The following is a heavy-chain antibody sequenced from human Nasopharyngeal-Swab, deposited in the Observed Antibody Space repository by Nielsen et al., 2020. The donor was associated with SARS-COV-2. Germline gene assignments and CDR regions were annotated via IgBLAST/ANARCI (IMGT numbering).Heavy chain of an antibody. D-gene: IGHD2-2*01. Sequence: WIRPCPRKGLEWVSAISGSGGSTYYADSVKGRFTISRDNSKNTLYLQMNSLRAEDTAVYYCAKDPYQPYYMDVWGKGTTVTVSS. CDR2: ISGSGGST. V-gene: IGHV3-23*01. CDR3: AKDPYQPYYMDV. J-gene: IGHJ6*03.